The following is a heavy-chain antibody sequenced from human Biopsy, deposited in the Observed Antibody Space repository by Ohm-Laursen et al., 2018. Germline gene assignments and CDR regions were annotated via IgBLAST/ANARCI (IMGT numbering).Heavy chain of an antibody. D-gene: IGHD1-1*01. CDR2: IRSGGDYM. CDR3: ARDQRGPSLLEAKLTPNYFDY. V-gene: IGHV3-21*01. Sequence: GSLRLSCAASGFTLRYYSMTWVRQAPGKGLEWVSSIRSGGDYMFYADSVKGRFTISRDNAKNSLYLQMNGLRAEDTAVYYCARDQRGPSLLEAKLTPNYFDYWGRGSLVTVSS. CDR1: GFTLRYYS. J-gene: IGHJ4*02.